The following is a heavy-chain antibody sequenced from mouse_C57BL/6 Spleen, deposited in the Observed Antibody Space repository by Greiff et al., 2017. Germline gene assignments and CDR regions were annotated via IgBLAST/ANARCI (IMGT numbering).Heavy chain of an antibody. CDR3: AIPHHYYGYYFDY. CDR1: VSTFPSYW. D-gene: IGHD1-1*01. Sequence: QVQLQQPGAELVKPGALVKVSCKASVSTFPSYWMHWVKQRPGQGLEWIGRIHPSDSDTNYNQKFKGKATLTVDKSSSTAYMQLSSLTSEDSAVYYCAIPHHYYGYYFDYWGQGTTLTVSS. CDR2: IHPSDSDT. J-gene: IGHJ2*01. V-gene: IGHV1-74*01.